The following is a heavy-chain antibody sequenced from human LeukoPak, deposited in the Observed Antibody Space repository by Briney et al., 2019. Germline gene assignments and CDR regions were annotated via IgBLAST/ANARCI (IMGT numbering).Heavy chain of an antibody. D-gene: IGHD2-2*01. Sequence: PSETLSLTCAVYGGSFSGYYWSWIRQPPGKGLGWIGEINHSGSTNYNPSLKSRVTISVDTSKNQFSLKLSSVTAADTAVYYCATGRYCSSTSCPASGGDYWGQGTLVTVSS. J-gene: IGHJ4*02. CDR2: INHSGST. CDR3: ATGRYCSSTSCPASGGDY. V-gene: IGHV4-34*01. CDR1: GGSFSGYY.